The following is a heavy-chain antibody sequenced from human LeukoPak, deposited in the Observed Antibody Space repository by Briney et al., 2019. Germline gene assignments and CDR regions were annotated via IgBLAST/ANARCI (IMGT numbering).Heavy chain of an antibody. CDR1: GVSISTDY. D-gene: IGHD4/OR15-4a*01. CDR2: IHYSGST. V-gene: IGHV4-59*01. Sequence: SETLSLTCTVSGVSISTDYWTWVRQSPGKGLEWIGYIHYSGSTSYNPSLKSRVTIPVDTSKNQFSLKLTSVTSADTAVYYCARDAGATAYWGQGALVTVSS. CDR3: ARDAGATAY. J-gene: IGHJ4*02.